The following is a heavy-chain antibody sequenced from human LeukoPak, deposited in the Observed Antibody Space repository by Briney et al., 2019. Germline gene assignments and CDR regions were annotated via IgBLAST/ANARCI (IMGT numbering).Heavy chain of an antibody. CDR3: ARGPYGDYAYYFDY. D-gene: IGHD4-17*01. CDR1: GFSFSSYE. J-gene: IGHJ4*02. Sequence: HPGGSLRLSCAASGFSFSSYEMNWVRQAPGKGLEWVSYISGSGSTIYYADSLKGRFTISRDNAKNSLYLQMNSLRADETAVYYCARGPYGDYAYYFDYWGQGTLVTVSS. V-gene: IGHV3-48*03. CDR2: ISGSGSTI.